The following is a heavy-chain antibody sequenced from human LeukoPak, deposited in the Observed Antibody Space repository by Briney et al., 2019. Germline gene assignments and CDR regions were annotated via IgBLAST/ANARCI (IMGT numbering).Heavy chain of an antibody. Sequence: GGSLRLSCAASGFTFSNAWMSWVRQAPGKGLEWVGRIKSKTDGGTTDYAAPVEGRFTISRDDSKNTLYLQMNSLKTEDTAVYYCAKVRGRVWGSYRYFDYWGQGTLVTVSS. V-gene: IGHV3-15*01. CDR2: IKSKTDGGTT. D-gene: IGHD3-16*02. CDR3: AKVRGRVWGSYRYFDY. CDR1: GFTFSNAW. J-gene: IGHJ4*02.